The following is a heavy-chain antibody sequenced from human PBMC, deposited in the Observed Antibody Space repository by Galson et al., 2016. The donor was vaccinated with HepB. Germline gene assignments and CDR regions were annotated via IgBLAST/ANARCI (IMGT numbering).Heavy chain of an antibody. D-gene: IGHD5-18*01. Sequence: QSGAEVKKSGESLKISCSTSGYSFTNFWIAWVRQMPGKGLEWMGIIYPGDSDSRYSTSFQGQVIMSADTSVNTAYLTWNRLNASDTAMYYCARSSSIQGKFAFWGQGTLVTVSS. V-gene: IGHV5-51*01. CDR2: IYPGDSDS. J-gene: IGHJ4*02. CDR1: GYSFTNFW. CDR3: ARSSSIQGKFAF.